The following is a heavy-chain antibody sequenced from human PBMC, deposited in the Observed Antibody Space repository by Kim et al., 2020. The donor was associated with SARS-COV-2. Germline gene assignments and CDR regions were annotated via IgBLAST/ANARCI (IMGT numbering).Heavy chain of an antibody. J-gene: IGHJ4*01. D-gene: IGHD2-15*01. CDR1: GGTFTSYA. CDR3: ARFEGSFSGSCGLFYY. V-gene: IGHV1-69*13. Sequence: SVKVSCKASGGTFTSYAISWVRQAPGQGLEWMGGIITIIGTPTYAQKFQGRVTISSDESMSTAYLELSSLTSEDTAVYYCARFEGSFSGSCGLFYYWG. CDR2: IITIIGTP.